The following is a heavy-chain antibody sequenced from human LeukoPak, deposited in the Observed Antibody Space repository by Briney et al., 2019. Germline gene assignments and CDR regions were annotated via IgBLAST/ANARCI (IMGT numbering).Heavy chain of an antibody. CDR1: GYTFTSYG. V-gene: IGHV1-18*01. CDR3: ARESYVRGSYRPSDAFDI. CDR2: ISGYNGNT. D-gene: IGHD3-16*02. J-gene: IGHJ3*02. Sequence: GASVTVSCKASGYTFTSYGISWVRQAPGQGLEWMGWISGYNGNTNYAQNFQGRVTMTTDTSTSTGYMELRSLRSDDTAVYYCARESYVRGSYRPSDAFDIWGQGTTVTVSS.